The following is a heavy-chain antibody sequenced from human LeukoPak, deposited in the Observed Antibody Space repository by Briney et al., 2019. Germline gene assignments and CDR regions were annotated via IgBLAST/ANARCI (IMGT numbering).Heavy chain of an antibody. CDR1: GFTFSSYA. J-gene: IGHJ4*02. V-gene: IGHV3-23*01. Sequence: GGSLRLSCAASGFTFSSYAMNWVRQAPGKGLEWVSSISSSGGSTYYADSVKGRFTISGDNSKNTLYLQMNSLRAEDTAVYYCAKRPPYYFDYWGQGTLVTVSS. CDR3: AKRPPYYFDY. CDR2: ISSSGGST. D-gene: IGHD1-14*01.